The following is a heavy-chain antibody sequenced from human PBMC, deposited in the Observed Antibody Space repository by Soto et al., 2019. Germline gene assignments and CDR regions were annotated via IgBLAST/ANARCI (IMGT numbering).Heavy chain of an antibody. J-gene: IGHJ4*02. CDR3: ALYFIGSNNFWFPRRNFDY. CDR2: IYWNDEK. CDR1: EFSLTSGVG. V-gene: IGHV2-5*01. D-gene: IGHD1-1*01. Sequence: QITLKESGPTLVEPTQTLMLTCAFSEFSLTSGVGVGWLRQPPGKALEWPAVIYWNDEKRYNPSLRNSFAINKDTSNYKVVLTMTNTDPVDTATFSCALYFIGSNNFWFPRRNFDYWGQGTAGTVSS.